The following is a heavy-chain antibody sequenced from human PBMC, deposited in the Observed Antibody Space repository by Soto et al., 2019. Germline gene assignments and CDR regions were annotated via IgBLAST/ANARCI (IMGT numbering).Heavy chain of an antibody. V-gene: IGHV1-18*01. CDR2: ISAYNGNT. D-gene: IGHD2-2*01. CDR1: GYTFTSYG. CDR3: ARVLGYCSSTSCPDAFDI. J-gene: IGHJ3*02. Sequence: GASVEVSCKASGYTFTSYGISWVRQAPGQGLEWMGWISAYNGNTNYAQKLQGRVTMTTDTSTSTAYMELRSLRSDDTAVYYCARVLGYCSSTSCPDAFDIWGQGTMVTVSS.